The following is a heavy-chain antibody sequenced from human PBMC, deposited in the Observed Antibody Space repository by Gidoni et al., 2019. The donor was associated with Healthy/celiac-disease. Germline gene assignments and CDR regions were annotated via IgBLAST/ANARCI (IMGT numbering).Heavy chain of an antibody. CDR2: ISAYNGNT. CDR1: GYTFTSYG. D-gene: IGHD3-10*01. V-gene: IGHV1-18*01. CDR3: ARDPHYYGSGSYEDY. J-gene: IGHJ4*02. Sequence: QVQLVQSGAEVKKPGASVKVSCKASGYTFTSYGIRWVRQAPGQGLEWMGWISAYNGNTNYAQKLQGRVTMTTDTSTSTAYMELRSLRSDDTAVYYCARDPHYYGSGSYEDYWGQGTLVTVSS.